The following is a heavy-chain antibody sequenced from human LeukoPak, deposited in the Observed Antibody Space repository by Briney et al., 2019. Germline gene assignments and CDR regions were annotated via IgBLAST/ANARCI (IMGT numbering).Heavy chain of an antibody. D-gene: IGHD3-16*01. CDR2: IRGSGGST. J-gene: IGHJ4*02. Sequence: GGSLRLSCAASGFTFSSYAMSWVRQAPGKGLEWVSAIRGSGGSTYYADSVKGRFTISRDNSRDTLYLQMNSLRAEDTAVYYCAKGYYDYVWGSYYFDYWGQGTLVTVSS. CDR1: GFTFSSYA. V-gene: IGHV3-23*01. CDR3: AKGYYDYVWGSYYFDY.